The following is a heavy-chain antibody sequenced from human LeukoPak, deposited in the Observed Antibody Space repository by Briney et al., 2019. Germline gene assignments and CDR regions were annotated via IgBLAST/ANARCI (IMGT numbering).Heavy chain of an antibody. D-gene: IGHD2-2*01. CDR2: ISYDGSNK. V-gene: IGHV3-30*04. CDR1: GFTFSSYA. Sequence: PGGSLRLSCAASGFTFSSYAMHWVRQAPGKGLEWVAVISYDGSNKYYADSVKGRFTISRDNSKNTLYLQMNSLRAEDTAVYYCAKDADALDAFDIWGQGTMVTVSS. J-gene: IGHJ3*02. CDR3: AKDADALDAFDI.